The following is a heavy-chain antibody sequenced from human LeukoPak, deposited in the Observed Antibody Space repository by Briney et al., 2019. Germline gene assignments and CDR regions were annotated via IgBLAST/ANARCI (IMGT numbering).Heavy chain of an antibody. CDR3: ARFVAVAGRDYYYYYMDV. Sequence: SETLSLTCTVSGGSISSYYWSWIRQPPGKGLEWIGYIYYSGSTNYNPSLKSRVTISVDTSKNQFSLKLSSVTAADTAVYYCARFVAVAGRDYYYYYMDVWGKGTTVTISS. CDR2: IYYSGST. V-gene: IGHV4-59*01. J-gene: IGHJ6*03. CDR1: GGSISSYY. D-gene: IGHD6-19*01.